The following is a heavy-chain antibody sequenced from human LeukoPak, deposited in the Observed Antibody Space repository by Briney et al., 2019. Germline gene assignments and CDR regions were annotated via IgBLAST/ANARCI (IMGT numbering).Heavy chain of an antibody. CDR3: AKRGVVIRVILVGFHKEAYYFDS. Sequence: GGSLRLSCAASGFTFSGYWMSWVRQAPGKGLEWVANINQDGSEKDYVDSVKGRFTISRDNPKNTLYLQMNSLRAEDTAVYFCAKRGVVIRVILVGFHKEAYYFDSWGQGALVTVSS. D-gene: IGHD3-22*01. J-gene: IGHJ4*02. V-gene: IGHV3-7*03. CDR2: INQDGSEK. CDR1: GFTFSGYW.